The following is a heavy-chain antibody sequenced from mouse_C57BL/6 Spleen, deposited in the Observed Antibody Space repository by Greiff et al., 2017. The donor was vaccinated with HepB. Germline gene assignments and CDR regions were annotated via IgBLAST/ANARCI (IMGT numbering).Heavy chain of an antibody. Sequence: QVQLQQSGAELARPGASVKMSCKASGSTFTSYTMHWVKQRPGQGLEWIGYINPSSGYTKYNQKFKDKATLTADKSSSTAYMQLSSLTSEDSAVYYCARDSSGPYYFDYWGQGTTLTVSS. CDR2: INPSSGYT. CDR1: GSTFTSYT. D-gene: IGHD3-2*02. V-gene: IGHV1-4*01. CDR3: ARDSSGPYYFDY. J-gene: IGHJ2*01.